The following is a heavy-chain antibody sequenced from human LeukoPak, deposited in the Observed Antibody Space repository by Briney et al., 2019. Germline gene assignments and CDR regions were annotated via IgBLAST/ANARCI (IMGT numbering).Heavy chain of an antibody. CDR3: ARGPRESSSSDY. V-gene: IGHV1-8*01. CDR1: GCRFTNFD. CDR2: MNPDNGNT. Sequence: GASVKVSCKTSGCRFTNFDINWVRQAPGQGLEWMGWMNPDNGNTGYAQKFQGRVSMSGDTSMSTAFMVLSSLRSDDTAVYFCARGPRESSSSDYWGQGTLVTVSS. J-gene: IGHJ4*02. D-gene: IGHD6-13*01.